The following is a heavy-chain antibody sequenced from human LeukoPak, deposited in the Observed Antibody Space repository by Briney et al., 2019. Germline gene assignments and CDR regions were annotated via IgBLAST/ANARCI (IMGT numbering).Heavy chain of an antibody. J-gene: IGHJ4*02. Sequence: PSETLSLTCAVYGGSFSGYYWSWIRRPPGKRLEWIGEINHSGSTNYNPSLKSRVTISVDTSKNQFSLKLSSVTAADTAVYYCARAPARIAAAGYWGQGTLVTVSS. V-gene: IGHV4-34*01. CDR3: ARAPARIAAAGY. D-gene: IGHD6-13*01. CDR2: INHSGST. CDR1: GGSFSGYY.